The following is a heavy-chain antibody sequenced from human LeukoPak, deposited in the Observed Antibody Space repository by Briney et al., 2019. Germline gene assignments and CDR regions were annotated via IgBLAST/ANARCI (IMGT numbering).Heavy chain of an antibody. J-gene: IGHJ4*02. CDR2: LYSDGTT. CDR3: AREDSSSDCFDY. D-gene: IGHD2-21*01. CDR1: VFTLRSKY. V-gene: IGHV3-66*01. Sequence: GGSLRLSCAPSVFTLRSKYISWLRRAPAKGLECVSVLYSDGTTSYAASVKGRFTISRDNSKNTSYLQMKSLRAEDTAVYYCAREDSSSDCFDYWGQGTLVTVSS.